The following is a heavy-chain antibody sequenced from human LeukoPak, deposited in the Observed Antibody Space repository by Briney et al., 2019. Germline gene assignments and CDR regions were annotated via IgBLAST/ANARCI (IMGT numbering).Heavy chain of an antibody. Sequence: SETPSLTCTVSGGSISSYYWSWIRQPPGKGLEWIGYIYYSGSTNYNPSLKSRVTISVDTSKNQFSLKLSSVTAADTAVYYCAREIGGTTDYYYYYYMDVWGKGTTVTVSS. J-gene: IGHJ6*03. CDR3: AREIGGTTDYYYYYYMDV. CDR1: GGSISSYY. CDR2: IYYSGST. V-gene: IGHV4-59*01. D-gene: IGHD4-23*01.